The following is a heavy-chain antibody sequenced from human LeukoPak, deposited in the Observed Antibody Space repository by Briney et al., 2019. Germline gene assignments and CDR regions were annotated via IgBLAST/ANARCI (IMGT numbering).Heavy chain of an antibody. J-gene: IGHJ1*01. CDR1: GFTFTSSA. Sequence: SVKVSCKASGFTFTSSAVQWVRRARGQPLEWIGWIVVGSGNTDYAQKFQERVTITRDMSTGTAYMELSSLRSEDTAVYYCAASTRHYNWNDGDRDFQHWGQGTLVTVSS. CDR2: IVVGSGNT. CDR3: AASTRHYNWNDGDRDFQH. D-gene: IGHD1-20*01. V-gene: IGHV1-58*01.